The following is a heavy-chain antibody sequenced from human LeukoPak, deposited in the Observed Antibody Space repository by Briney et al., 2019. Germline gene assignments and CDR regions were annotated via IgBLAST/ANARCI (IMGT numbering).Heavy chain of an antibody. CDR2: INHSGST. D-gene: IGHD6-19*01. CDR3: ARGRRPVAGTFRPFDH. Sequence: SETLSLTCAVYGGSFSGYYWSWIRQPPGKGLEWIGEINHSGSTNYNPSLKSRVTISVDTSKNQFSLKLSSVTAADTAVYYCARGRRPVAGTFRPFDHWGQGTLVTVSS. V-gene: IGHV4-34*01. CDR1: GGSFSGYY. J-gene: IGHJ4*02.